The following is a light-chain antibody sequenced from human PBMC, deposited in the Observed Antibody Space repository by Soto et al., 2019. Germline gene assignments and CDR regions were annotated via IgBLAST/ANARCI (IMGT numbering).Light chain of an antibody. Sequence: QSVLTQPASVSGSPGQSITISCTGTSSEVGGYNYVSWYKQHPGKAPKLMIYDVSNRPSGVSNPFSGSKSGNTASLTVSGLQAEDEADYYCSSYTSSSTLSYVFGTGTKVTVL. CDR1: SSEVGGYNY. J-gene: IGLJ1*01. CDR2: DVS. CDR3: SSYTSSSTLSYV. V-gene: IGLV2-14*01.